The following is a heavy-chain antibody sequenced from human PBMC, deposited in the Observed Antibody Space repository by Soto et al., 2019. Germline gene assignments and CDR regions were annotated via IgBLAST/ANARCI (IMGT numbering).Heavy chain of an antibody. V-gene: IGHV6-1*01. CDR2: TYYRSKWYN. D-gene: IGHD6-6*01. J-gene: IGHJ3*02. CDR1: GDSVSSNSAA. CDR3: ARAKYSSSPGVGAFDI. Sequence: SQTLSLTCDISGDSVSSNSAAWNWIRQSPSRGLEWLGRTYYRSKWYNDYAVSVKSRITINPDTSKNQFSLQLNSVTPEDTAVYYCARAKYSSSPGVGAFDIWGQGTMVTVSS.